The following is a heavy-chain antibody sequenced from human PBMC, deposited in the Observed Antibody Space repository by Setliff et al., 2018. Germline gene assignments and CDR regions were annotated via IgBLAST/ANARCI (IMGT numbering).Heavy chain of an antibody. CDR2: INPSSGRT. Sequence: ASVKVSCKASGYTFTSHYMHWVRQAPGLGLEWMGTINPSSGRTSYAQKFQVIVTMTRDTSTITVYMDMSSLRAEDTAVYYCARDVFPYHYEGAFDIWGQGTMVTVSS. D-gene: IGHD3-22*01. J-gene: IGHJ3*02. V-gene: IGHV1-46*01. CDR1: GYTFTSHY. CDR3: ARDVFPYHYEGAFDI.